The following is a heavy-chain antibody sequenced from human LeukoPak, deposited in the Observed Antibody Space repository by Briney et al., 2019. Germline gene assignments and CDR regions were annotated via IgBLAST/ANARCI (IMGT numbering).Heavy chain of an antibody. CDR2: INPNSGGT. Sequence: HRASVKVSCKASGYTFTGYYMHWVRQAPGQGLEWMGWINPNSGGTNYAQKFQGRVTMTRDTSISTAYMELSRLRSDDTAEYYCARASGSSSWLNIDYWGQGTLVTVSS. V-gene: IGHV1-2*02. J-gene: IGHJ4*02. CDR3: ARASGSSSWLNIDY. CDR1: GYTFTGYY. D-gene: IGHD6-13*01.